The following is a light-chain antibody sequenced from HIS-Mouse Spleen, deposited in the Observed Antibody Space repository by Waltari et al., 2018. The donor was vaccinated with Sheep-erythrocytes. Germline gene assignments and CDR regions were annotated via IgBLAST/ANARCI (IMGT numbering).Light chain of an antibody. J-gene: IGLJ3*02. CDR3: CSYAGSSTPWV. V-gene: IGLV2-23*01. CDR1: SSDAGRSNL. Sequence: QSALTQPASVSGSPGQSITISCTGTSSDAGRSNLVSWYQQHPGKAPKLMIYEGSKRPSGVSNRFSGSKSGNTASLTISGLQAEDEADYYCCSYAGSSTPWVFGGGTKLTVL. CDR2: EGS.